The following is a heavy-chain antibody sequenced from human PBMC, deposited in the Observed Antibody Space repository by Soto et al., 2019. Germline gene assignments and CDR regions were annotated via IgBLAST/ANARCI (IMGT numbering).Heavy chain of an antibody. CDR2: VSGSGGGT. J-gene: IGHJ4*02. CDR1: GFTFSTYA. Sequence: VGSLRLSCSASGFTFSTYAMSWVRQAPGKGLEWVSGVSGSGGGTYYADSVQGRFTISRDNSKNTLYLQMNSLRAEDTAVYYCAKDKGGTTILTTFDYWGQGALVTVSS. V-gene: IGHV3-23*01. D-gene: IGHD4-4*01. CDR3: AKDKGGTTILTTFDY.